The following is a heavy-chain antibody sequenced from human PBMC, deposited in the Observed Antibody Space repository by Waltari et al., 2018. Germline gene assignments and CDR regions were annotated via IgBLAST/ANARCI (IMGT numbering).Heavy chain of an antibody. D-gene: IGHD1-1*01. CDR1: GASITSNRHY. J-gene: IGHJ3*01. CDR3: ATYLGASLGTAAFDV. CDR2: MSYSGAT. V-gene: IGHV4-39*01. Sequence: QLQLQESGPGLVKPSETLSLPCRVSGASITSNRHYWVWIRQPPGQGLEWIGTMSYSGATYSSPSLNSRVTISRDTSKNQLSLKLASMTAADTAVYFCATYLGASLGTAAFDVWGQGTMVTVSS.